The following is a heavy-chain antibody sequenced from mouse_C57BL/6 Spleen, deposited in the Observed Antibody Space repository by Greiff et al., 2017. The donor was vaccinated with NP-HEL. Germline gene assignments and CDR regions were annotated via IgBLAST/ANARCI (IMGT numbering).Heavy chain of an antibody. J-gene: IGHJ3*01. Sequence: VHVKQSGPELVKPGASVKISCKASGYSFTDYNMNWVKQSNGKSLEWIGVINPNYGTTSYNQKFKGKATLTVDQSSSTAYMQLNSLTSEDSAVYYCARPIYYDYDGAWFAYWGQGTLVTVSA. CDR2: INPNYGTT. V-gene: IGHV1-39*01. CDR1: GYSFTDYN. D-gene: IGHD2-4*01. CDR3: ARPIYYDYDGAWFAY.